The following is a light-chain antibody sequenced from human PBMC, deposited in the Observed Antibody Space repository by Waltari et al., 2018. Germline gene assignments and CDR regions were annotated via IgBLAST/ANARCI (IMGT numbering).Light chain of an antibody. CDR1: QDISNY. CDR2: DAS. Sequence: DIQMTQSPSSLSASVGDRVTITCQASQDISNYLNCYQQKQGKAPKLLIYDASNLETGVPSRFSGSGSGTDFTFTISSLQPEDIATYYCQQYDSLPLTFGGGTKVEIK. J-gene: IGKJ4*01. CDR3: QQYDSLPLT. V-gene: IGKV1-33*01.